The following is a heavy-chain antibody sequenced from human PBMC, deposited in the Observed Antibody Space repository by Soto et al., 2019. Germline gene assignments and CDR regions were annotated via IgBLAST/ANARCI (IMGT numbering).Heavy chain of an antibody. J-gene: IGHJ6*02. CDR2: ISGSGGST. V-gene: IGHV3-23*01. D-gene: IGHD1-26*01. CDR1: GFTFSSYA. Sequence: GGSLRLSCAASGFTFSSYAMSWVRQAPGKGLEWVSAISGSGGSTYYADSVKGRFTISRDNSKNTLYLQMNSLRSEDTAVYYCARDLPYFYRVGPTSYYSGMDVWGQGTTVTVSS. CDR3: ARDLPYFYRVGPTSYYSGMDV.